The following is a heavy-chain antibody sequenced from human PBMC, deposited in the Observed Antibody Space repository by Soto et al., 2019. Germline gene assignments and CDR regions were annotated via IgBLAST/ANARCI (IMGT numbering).Heavy chain of an antibody. CDR1: GGSISSSSYY. CDR3: ARRLLLRSPLGDYYYYGMDV. Sequence: SETLSLTGTVSGGSISSSSYYWGWIRQPPGKGLEWIGSIYYSGSTYYNPSPKSRVTISVDTSKNQFSLKLSSVTAADTAVYYCARRLLLRSPLGDYYYYGMDVWGQGTTVTVSS. J-gene: IGHJ6*02. V-gene: IGHV4-39*01. CDR2: IYYSGST. D-gene: IGHD4-17*01.